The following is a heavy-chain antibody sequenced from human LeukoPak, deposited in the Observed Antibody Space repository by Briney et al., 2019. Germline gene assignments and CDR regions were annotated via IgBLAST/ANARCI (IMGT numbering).Heavy chain of an antibody. CDR1: GFTFNNYT. CDR3: ARGSTYYESSGQVPFDY. J-gene: IGHJ4*02. D-gene: IGHD3-22*01. CDR2: KRGSIGII. Sequence: PGGALRHSCAASGFTFNNYTRNWGRQAPGKGLEWASYKRGSIGIIDYADSVRGRFTISRDNAKNSLYLQMNSLRAEDTAVYYCARGSTYYESSGQVPFDYRGQGTLVTVSS. V-gene: IGHV3-48*01.